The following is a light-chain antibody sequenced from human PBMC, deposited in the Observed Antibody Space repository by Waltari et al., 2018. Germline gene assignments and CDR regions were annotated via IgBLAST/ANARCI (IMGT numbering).Light chain of an antibody. CDR2: RNK. Sequence: QSVLTQPPSASGTPGQRVTISCSGSRSNIGSNYVYWYQQLPGTAPKLLIYRNKQRPEGVPDRFSGSKSGTSASLAISGLRSEDEADYYCAAWDDSLSGRVFGGGTKVTVL. J-gene: IGLJ3*02. CDR3: AAWDDSLSGRV. CDR1: RSNIGSNY. V-gene: IGLV1-47*01.